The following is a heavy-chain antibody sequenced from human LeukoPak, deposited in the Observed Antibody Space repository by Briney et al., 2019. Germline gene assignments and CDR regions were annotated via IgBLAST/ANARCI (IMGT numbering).Heavy chain of an antibody. CDR1: GYSISSGYY. CDR3: ARSNGRRDYYDSSGRTFDY. Sequence: SETLSLTCTVSGYSISSGYYCGWIRQPPGKGLEWIGSIYHSGSTYYNPSLKSRVTISVDTSKNQFSLKLSSVTAADTAVYYCARSNGRRDYYDSSGRTFDYWGQGTLVTVSS. CDR2: IYHSGST. V-gene: IGHV4-38-2*02. J-gene: IGHJ4*02. D-gene: IGHD3-22*01.